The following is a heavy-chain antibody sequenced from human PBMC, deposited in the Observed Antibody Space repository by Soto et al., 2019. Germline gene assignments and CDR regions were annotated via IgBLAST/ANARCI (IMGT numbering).Heavy chain of an antibody. CDR3: ARVQYRSRIDALDM. V-gene: IGHV3-66*01. CDR2: IYSGGTT. D-gene: IGHD6-13*01. Sequence: GKGLEWVSVIYSGGTTYYADAVKGRFAISRDDSKNTLFLRMNKLRAEDTAVYYCARVQYRSRIDALDMSGQRTIVTVSS. J-gene: IGHJ3*02.